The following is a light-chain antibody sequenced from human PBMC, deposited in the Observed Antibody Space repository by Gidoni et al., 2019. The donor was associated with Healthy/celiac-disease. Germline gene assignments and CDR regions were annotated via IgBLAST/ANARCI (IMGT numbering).Light chain of an antibody. J-gene: IGKJ1*01. CDR1: QRVLYSSNNKNY. V-gene: IGKV4-1*01. CDR2: WAS. Sequence: DIVMTQSPDSLAASLGERDTINCKSSQRVLYSSNNKNYLAWYQQKPGQPPNLLTYWASTRESGVPDRFSGSGSGTDFTLTISSLQAEDVAVYYCQQYYSTPPTFGQGTKVEIK. CDR3: QQYYSTPPT.